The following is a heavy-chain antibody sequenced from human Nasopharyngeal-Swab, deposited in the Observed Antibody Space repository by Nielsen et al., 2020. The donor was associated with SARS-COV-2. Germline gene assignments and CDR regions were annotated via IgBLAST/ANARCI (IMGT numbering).Heavy chain of an antibody. J-gene: IGHJ4*02. CDR1: GVSISSSNYY. D-gene: IGHD1-26*01. V-gene: IGHV4-39*01. CDR2: LYYSGFT. Sequence: SETLSLTCSVSGVSISSSNYYWVWIRQPPGKGLEWIAGLYYSGFTYYNPSLKSRVTISVDTSKNQISLKLSSVTAADTAVYYCARRTEYRASYYLGGYFDYWGQETLVTVSS. CDR3: ARRTEYRASYYLGGYFDY.